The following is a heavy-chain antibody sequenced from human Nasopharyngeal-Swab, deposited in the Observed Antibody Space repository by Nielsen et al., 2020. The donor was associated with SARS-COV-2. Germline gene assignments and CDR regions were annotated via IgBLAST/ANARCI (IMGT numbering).Heavy chain of an antibody. Sequence: KVSCKGSGYSFTSYWIGWVRQMPGKGLEWMGIIYPGDSDTRYSPSFQGQVTISADKSISTAYLQWSSLKASDTAVYYCARRVGYCSGGSCYFDYWGQGTLVTVSS. J-gene: IGHJ4*02. D-gene: IGHD2-15*01. CDR2: IYPGDSDT. CDR1: GYSFTSYW. CDR3: ARRVGYCSGGSCYFDY. V-gene: IGHV5-51*01.